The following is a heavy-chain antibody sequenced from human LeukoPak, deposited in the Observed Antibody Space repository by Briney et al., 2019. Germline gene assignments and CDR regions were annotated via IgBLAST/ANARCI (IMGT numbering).Heavy chain of an antibody. D-gene: IGHD3-22*01. J-gene: IGHJ4*02. CDR1: GGSFSGYY. V-gene: IGHV4-34*01. Sequence: SETLSLTCAVYGGSFSGYYWSWIRQPPGKGLEWIGSIYHSGSTYYNPSLKSRVTISVDTSKNQFSLRLNSVTAADTAVYYCARPPHYYDTSGYSVWGQGTLVTVSS. CDR3: ARPPHYYDTSGYSV. CDR2: IYHSGST.